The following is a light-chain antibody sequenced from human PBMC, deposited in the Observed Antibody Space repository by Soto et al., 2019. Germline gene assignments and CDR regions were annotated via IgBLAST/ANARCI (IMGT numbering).Light chain of an antibody. Sequence: EIVLTQSPGTLSLSPGGRATLSCRASQSVSRNYVAWYQQKPGQAPRLLIYGASSRASGIPDRFSGSGSGADFTLSITRLEPEDFALYYCQKYNSAPRTFGQGTKVEIK. CDR2: GAS. V-gene: IGKV3-20*01. J-gene: IGKJ1*01. CDR1: QSVSRNY. CDR3: QKYNSAPRT.